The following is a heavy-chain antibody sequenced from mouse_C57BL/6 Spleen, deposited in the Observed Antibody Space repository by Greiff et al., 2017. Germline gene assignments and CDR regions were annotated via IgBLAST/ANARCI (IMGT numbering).Heavy chain of an antibody. D-gene: IGHD1-1*01. J-gene: IGHJ4*01. CDR2: INPYTGGT. CDR3: ARRDLRVRYYAMDY. CDR1: GYTFTDYY. Sequence: EVQLQQSGPVLVKPGASVKMSCKASGYTFTDYYMNWVKQSHGKSLEWIGVINPYTGGTSYNQKFKGKATLTVDKSSSTAYMGLNSLTSEDSAVYYCARRDLRVRYYAMDYWGQGTSVTVSS. V-gene: IGHV1-19*01.